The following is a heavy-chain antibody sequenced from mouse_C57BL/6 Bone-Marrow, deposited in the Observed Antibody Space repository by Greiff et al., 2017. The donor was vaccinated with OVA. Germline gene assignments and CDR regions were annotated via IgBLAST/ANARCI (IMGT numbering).Heavy chain of an antibody. CDR1: GFSFNTYS. CDR2: IRSKSNNYAT. D-gene: IGHD2-3*01. CDR3: VRQDGYWAMDY. Sequence: EVQLVESGGGLVQPIGSLKLSCAASGFSFNTYSMNWVRQAPGKGLEWVARIRSKSNNYATSYADSVKDRFTISRDDSESMLYLQMNKLKAEDAAMYYCVRQDGYWAMDYWGQGTSVTVSS. J-gene: IGHJ4*01. V-gene: IGHV10-1*01.